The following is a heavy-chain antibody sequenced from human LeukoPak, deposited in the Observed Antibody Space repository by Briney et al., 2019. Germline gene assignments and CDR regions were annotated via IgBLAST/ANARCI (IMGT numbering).Heavy chain of an antibody. CDR2: ISSSSSYI. J-gene: IGHJ3*02. D-gene: IGHD4-17*01. CDR1: GFTFSSYS. Sequence: PGGSLRLSCVGSGFTFSSYSMNWVRQAPGKGLEWVSSISSSSSYIYYADSVKGRFTISRDNAKNSLYLQMNSLRAEDTALYHCARGGYDYGDYSAFDIWGQGTMVTVSS. V-gene: IGHV3-21*04. CDR3: ARGGYDYGDYSAFDI.